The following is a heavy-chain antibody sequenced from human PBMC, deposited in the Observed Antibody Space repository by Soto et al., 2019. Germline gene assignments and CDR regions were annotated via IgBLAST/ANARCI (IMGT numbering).Heavy chain of an antibody. CDR2: INPSGGST. CDR3: SIEAGAFVY. V-gene: IGHV1-46*01. J-gene: IGHJ4*02. CDR1: GYTFTSYY. Sequence: QVQLVQSGAEVKKPGASVKVSCKASGYTFTSYYMHWVRQAPGQGLEGMGIINPSGGSTSYAQKFQGRVTMTRDTSTSTVCMELSSLGSEDAAVYYCSIEAGAFVYWGQGSLVTVSS.